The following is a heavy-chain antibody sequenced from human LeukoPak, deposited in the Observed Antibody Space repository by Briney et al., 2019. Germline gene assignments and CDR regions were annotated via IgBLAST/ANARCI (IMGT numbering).Heavy chain of an antibody. Sequence: PGGSLRLSCAASGFTFSSYAMSWVRQAPGRGLEWVGRIKSKTDGGTTDYAAPVEGRFTISRDDSEDTLYLQMNSLKTEDTALYYCTTVEPTQPGRYGEYTAFDYWGQGTLVTVSS. J-gene: IGHJ4*02. D-gene: IGHD4-17*01. V-gene: IGHV3-15*01. CDR3: TTVEPTQPGRYGEYTAFDY. CDR2: IKSKTDGGTT. CDR1: GFTFSSYA.